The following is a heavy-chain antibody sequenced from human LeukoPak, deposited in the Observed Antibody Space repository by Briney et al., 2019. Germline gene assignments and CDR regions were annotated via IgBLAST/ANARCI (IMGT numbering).Heavy chain of an antibody. CDR3: ARSPPRAAAGNLYYYYGMDV. CDR2: ISSSSSYI. V-gene: IGHV3-21*01. J-gene: IGHJ6*04. CDR1: GFTLSSYS. Sequence: PGGSLRLSCAVSGFTLSSYSMNWVRQAPGKGLEWVSSISSSSSYIYYADSVKGRFTISRDNAKNSLYLQMNSLRAEDTAVYYCARSPPRAAAGNLYYYYGMDVWGKGTTVTVSS. D-gene: IGHD6-13*01.